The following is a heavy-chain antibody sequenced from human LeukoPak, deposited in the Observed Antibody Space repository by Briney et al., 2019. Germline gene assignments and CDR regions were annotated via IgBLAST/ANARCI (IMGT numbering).Heavy chain of an antibody. CDR3: ASIAAAYDY. J-gene: IGHJ4*02. CDR1: GDSISSYY. D-gene: IGHD6-13*01. Sequence: LETLSLTCTVSGDSISSYYWTWIRQPPGKGLEWIGYIYYSGSTNYNPSLKSRVTISVDTSKNQFSLKLSSVTAADTAVYYCASIAAAYDYWGQGTLVTVSS. V-gene: IGHV4-59*01. CDR2: IYYSGST.